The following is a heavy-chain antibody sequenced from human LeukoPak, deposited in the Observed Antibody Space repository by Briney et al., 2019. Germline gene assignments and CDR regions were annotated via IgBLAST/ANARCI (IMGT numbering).Heavy chain of an antibody. J-gene: IGHJ6*02. CDR3: ARADSSSYGYGMDV. V-gene: IGHV3-30-3*01. CDR1: GFTFSSYA. D-gene: IGHD3-22*01. CDR2: ISYDGSNK. Sequence: PGGSLRLSCAASGFTFSSYAMHWVRQAPGKGLEWVAVISYDGSNKYYADSVKGRFTISRDNSKNTLYLQMNSLRAEDTAVYYCARADSSSYGYGMDVWGQGTTVTVSS.